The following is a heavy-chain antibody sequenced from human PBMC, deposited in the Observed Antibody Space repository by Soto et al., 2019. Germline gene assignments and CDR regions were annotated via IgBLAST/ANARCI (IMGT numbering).Heavy chain of an antibody. CDR2: IDHIGST. CDR1: GGAFSGYY. J-gene: IGHJ4*02. D-gene: IGHD4-17*01. CDR3: ARYYGGTVLDF. Sequence: QVQLQQWGAGLLKPSETLSLTCAVYGGAFSGYYWSWIRQPPGKGLEWIAKIDHIGSTNYNPSLKSRVTISVDTSQNQFSLKLSSVTAADTAVYYWARYYGGTVLDFWGQGTLVTVSS. V-gene: IGHV4-34*02.